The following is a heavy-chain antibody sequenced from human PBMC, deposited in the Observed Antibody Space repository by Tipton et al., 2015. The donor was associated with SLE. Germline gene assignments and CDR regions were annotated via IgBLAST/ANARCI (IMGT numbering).Heavy chain of an antibody. CDR3: AREMPDGYSTGWYLDY. Sequence: GLVKPSETLSLTCSVSGVSISNYYWTWVRQAPGKGLEWVSVIYSGGSTYYADSVKGRFTISRDNSKNTLYLQMNSLRAEDTAVYYCAREMPDGYSTGWYLDYWGQGTLVTVSS. CDR1: GVSISNYY. D-gene: IGHD6-19*01. CDR2: IYSGGST. J-gene: IGHJ4*02. V-gene: IGHV3-53*04.